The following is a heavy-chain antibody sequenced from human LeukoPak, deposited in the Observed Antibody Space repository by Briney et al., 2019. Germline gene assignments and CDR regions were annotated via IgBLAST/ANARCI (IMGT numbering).Heavy chain of an antibody. J-gene: IGHJ5*02. CDR1: GGSISSSSYY. D-gene: IGHD2-2*01. CDR3: ARLEYQLLHNWFDP. CDR2: IYYSGST. Sequence: SETLSLTCTVSGGSISSSSYYWGWIRQPPGKGLEWIGSIYYSGSTYYNPSLKSRVTISVDTSKNQFSLKLSSVTAADTAVYYCARLEYQLLHNWFDPWGQGTLVTVSS. V-gene: IGHV4-39*01.